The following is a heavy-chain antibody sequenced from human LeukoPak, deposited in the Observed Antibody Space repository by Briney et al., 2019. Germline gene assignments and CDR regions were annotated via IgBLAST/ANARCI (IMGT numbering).Heavy chain of an antibody. Sequence: GGSLRLSCAASGLSFSNYSMNWVRQAPGKGLEWVSLISSSSRFIYYGDSVKGRFTISRDSAKKSLYLQMNSLRAEDTAVYYCARAVYCSGGGCFWYFDLWGRGTLVTVSS. J-gene: IGHJ2*01. CDR1: GLSFSNYS. CDR2: ISSSSRFI. CDR3: ARAVYCSGGGCFWYFDL. V-gene: IGHV3-21*01. D-gene: IGHD2-15*01.